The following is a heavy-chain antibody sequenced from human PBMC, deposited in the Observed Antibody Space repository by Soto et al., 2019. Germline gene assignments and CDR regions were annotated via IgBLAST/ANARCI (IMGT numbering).Heavy chain of an antibody. CDR1: GFTVTDIY. CDR3: AREPRYCSGGSCSIMGDAFDI. CDR2: IYKDFT. D-gene: IGHD2-15*01. V-gene: IGHV3-66*01. Sequence: EVQLVESGGGLVQPGGSLRLSCVASGFTVTDIYMNWVRQAPGKGLEWVXVIYKDFTDYADFVRGRFSVSTDTSKNALYLQLDNLRAEDTAVYYCAREPRYCSGGSCSIMGDAFDIWGQGAMVTVSS. J-gene: IGHJ3*02.